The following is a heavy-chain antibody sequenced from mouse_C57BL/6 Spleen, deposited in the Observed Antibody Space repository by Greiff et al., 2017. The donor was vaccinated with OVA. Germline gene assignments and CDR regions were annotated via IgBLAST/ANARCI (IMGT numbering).Heavy chain of an antibody. CDR2: IDPSDSYT. Sequence: QVQLQQPGAELVMPGASVKLSCKASGFTFTSYWMHWVKQRPGQGLEWIGEIDPSDSYTNYNHKFKGKSTLTVDKSSSTAYMQLSSLTSEDSAVYYCARGYYSNREGFAGWGQGALVTVSA. CDR1: GFTFTSYW. J-gene: IGHJ3*01. CDR3: ARGYYSNREGFAG. V-gene: IGHV1-69*01. D-gene: IGHD2-5*01.